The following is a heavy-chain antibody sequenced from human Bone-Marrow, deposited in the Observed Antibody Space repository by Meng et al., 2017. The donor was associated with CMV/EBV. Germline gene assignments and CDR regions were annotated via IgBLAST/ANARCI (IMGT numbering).Heavy chain of an antibody. D-gene: IGHD2-2*01. CDR3: ARNSLLPAAITYYYYGMDV. V-gene: IGHV4-34*01. CDR1: GGSFSGYY. J-gene: IGHJ6*02. Sequence: GSRRLSCAVYGGSFSGYYWSWIRQPPGKGLEWIGEINHSGSTNYNPSLKSRVTISVDTSKNQFSLKLSSVTAADTAVYYCARNSLLPAAITYYYYGMDVWGQGTTVTVSS. CDR2: INHSGST.